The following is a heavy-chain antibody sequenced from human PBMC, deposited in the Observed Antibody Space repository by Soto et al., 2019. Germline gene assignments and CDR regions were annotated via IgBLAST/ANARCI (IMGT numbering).Heavy chain of an antibody. CDR3: AQDIGYGGNSFTFAR. CDR2: IYYSGST. D-gene: IGHD4-17*01. J-gene: IGHJ4*02. Sequence: SETLSLTCTVSGASISSSSYYWGWIRQPPGKGLEWIGSIYYSGSTYYNPSLKSRVTISVDTSKNQFSLKLSSVTAADTAVYYCAQDIGYGGNSFTFARWGQGTLVTVSS. V-gene: IGHV4-39*01. CDR1: GASISSSSYY.